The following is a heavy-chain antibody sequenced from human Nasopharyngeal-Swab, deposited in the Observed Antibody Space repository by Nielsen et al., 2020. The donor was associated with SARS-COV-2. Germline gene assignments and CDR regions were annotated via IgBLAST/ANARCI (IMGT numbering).Heavy chain of an antibody. V-gene: IGHV3-74*01. J-gene: IGHJ4*02. CDR3: ARAYYFDS. CDR1: GFTFSSYW. CDR2: IKSDGSST. Sequence: GESLKISCAASGFTFSSYWMHWVRQAPGKGLVWVARIKSDGSSTSYADSVKGRFTISRDNAKNTLYLQMNSLRAEDTAVYYCARAYYFDSRGQGTLVTVSS.